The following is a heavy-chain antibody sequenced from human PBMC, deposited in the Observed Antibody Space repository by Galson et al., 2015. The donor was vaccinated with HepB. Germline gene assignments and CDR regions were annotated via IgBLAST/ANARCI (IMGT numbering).Heavy chain of an antibody. V-gene: IGHV3-33*05. CDR1: GFNFRSYG. CDR2: VSFDGSKR. D-gene: IGHD3-3*01. CDR3: AKDLGPSYNFWSGYTFNV. Sequence: SLRLSCAASGFNFRSYGMHWVRQAPGKGLEWLAVVSFDGSKRNYGDSVKGRFSISRDNSKSTLFLQIDNLRPEDTAVYYCAKDLGPSYNFWSGYTFNVWGQGTMVIVSS. J-gene: IGHJ3*01.